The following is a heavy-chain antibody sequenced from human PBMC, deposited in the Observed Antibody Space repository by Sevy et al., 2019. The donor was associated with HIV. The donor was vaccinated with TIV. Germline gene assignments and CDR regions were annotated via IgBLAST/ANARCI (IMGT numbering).Heavy chain of an antibody. D-gene: IGHD3-22*01. CDR2: ISAYNGNT. CDR3: ARDLTVYYYDSSGVDY. CDR1: GYTFTSYG. J-gene: IGHJ4*02. Sequence: ASVKVSCKASGYTFTSYGISWVRQAPGQGLEWMGWISAYNGNTNYAQKLQGRVTMTTDTSTSTAYMELRSLRSDDTAVYYCARDLTVYYYDSSGVDYWGQGTLVTVSS. V-gene: IGHV1-18*01.